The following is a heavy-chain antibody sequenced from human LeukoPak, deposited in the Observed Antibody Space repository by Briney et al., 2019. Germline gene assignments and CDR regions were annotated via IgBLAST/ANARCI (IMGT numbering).Heavy chain of an antibody. CDR3: ATSPDIEASGTLYYLDF. Sequence: HPGGSLRLSCAASGLTFRNYGMSWVRQTPGKGREWVSSISGAGDYTYYADSVQGRFTISRDNSKNTLYLQMDSLRAQDAAIYYCATSPDIEASGTLYYLDFWGQGTLVSVSS. D-gene: IGHD1-14*01. CDR1: GLTFRNYG. CDR2: ISGAGDYT. V-gene: IGHV3-23*01. J-gene: IGHJ4*02.